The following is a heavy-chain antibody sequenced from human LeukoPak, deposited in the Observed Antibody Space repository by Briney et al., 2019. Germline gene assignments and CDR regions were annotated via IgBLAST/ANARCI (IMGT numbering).Heavy chain of an antibody. CDR1: GYTFTSYG. V-gene: IGHV1-18*01. D-gene: IGHD2-2*01. CDR2: ISAYNGNT. J-gene: IGHJ4*02. Sequence: ASVKVSCKASGYTFTSYGISWVRQAPGQGLEWMGWISAYNGNTNYAQKLQGRVTMTTDTSTSTAYMELRSLRSDDTAVYYCAGSLQHQRNFDYWGQGTLVTVSS. CDR3: AGSLQHQRNFDY.